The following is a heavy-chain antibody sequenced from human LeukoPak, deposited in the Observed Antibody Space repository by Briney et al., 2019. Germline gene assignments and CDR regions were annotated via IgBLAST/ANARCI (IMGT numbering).Heavy chain of an antibody. Sequence: KTSETLSLTCTVSGGSISSSSYYWGWIRQPPGKGLEWIGSIYYSGSTYYNPSLKSRVTISVDTSKNQFSLKLSSVTAADTAVYYCARGSSGWKDSQTQLFDIWGQGTMVTVSS. D-gene: IGHD6-19*01. J-gene: IGHJ3*02. CDR1: GGSISSSSYY. V-gene: IGHV4-39*07. CDR3: ARGSSGWKDSQTQLFDI. CDR2: IYYSGST.